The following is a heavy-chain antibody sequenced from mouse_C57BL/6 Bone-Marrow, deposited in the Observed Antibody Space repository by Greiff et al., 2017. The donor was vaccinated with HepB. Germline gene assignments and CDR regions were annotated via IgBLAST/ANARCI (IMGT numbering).Heavy chain of an antibody. Sequence: EVQLQQSGPELVKPGASVKISCKASGYSFTDYNMNWVKQSNGKSLEWIGVINPNYGTTSYNQKFKGKATLTVYQSSSTAYMQLNSLTSEDSAVYYCARHYGSSSFYAMDYWGQGTSVTVSS. J-gene: IGHJ4*01. CDR3: ARHYGSSSFYAMDY. CDR2: INPNYGTT. D-gene: IGHD1-1*01. V-gene: IGHV1-39*01. CDR1: GYSFTDYN.